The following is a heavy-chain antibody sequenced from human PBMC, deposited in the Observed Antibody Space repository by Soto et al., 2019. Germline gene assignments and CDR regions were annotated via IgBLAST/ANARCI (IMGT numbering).Heavy chain of an antibody. D-gene: IGHD4-17*01. CDR1: GFTFNSYG. V-gene: IGHV3-30*18. Sequence: QVQLVESGGGVVQPGRSLRLSCAASGFTFNSYGMHWVRQAPGKGLEWVAIISFDGNNKYYTDSVKGRFTISKDNSKNTLLMQMNSLRAEDTAVYYCAKGFFPLLYHGDSLDFWGQGTLVTVSS. CDR3: AKGFFPLLYHGDSLDF. J-gene: IGHJ4*02. CDR2: ISFDGNNK.